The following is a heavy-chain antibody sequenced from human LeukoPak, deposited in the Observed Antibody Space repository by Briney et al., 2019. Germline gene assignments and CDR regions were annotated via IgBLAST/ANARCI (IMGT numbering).Heavy chain of an antibody. Sequence: PSETLSLTCTVSGGSISSYYWSWIRQPAGKGLEWIGRIYTSGSTNYNPSLKSRVTMSVDTSKNQFSLKLSSVTAADTAVYYCARGGIVGASGSFDIWGQGTMVTVSS. D-gene: IGHD1-26*01. CDR2: IYTSGST. CDR1: GGSISSYY. V-gene: IGHV4-4*07. J-gene: IGHJ3*02. CDR3: ARGGIVGASGSFDI.